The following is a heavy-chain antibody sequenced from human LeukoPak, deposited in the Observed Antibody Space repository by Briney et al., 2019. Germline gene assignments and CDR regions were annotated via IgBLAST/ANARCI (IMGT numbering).Heavy chain of an antibody. CDR1: GFTFDDYA. V-gene: IGHV3-9*01. D-gene: IGHD3-22*01. CDR3: AKDIEYYNDSGPFDY. Sequence: GGSLRLSCAASGFTFDDYAMHWVRQAPGKGLEWVSGISWNSGSIGYADSVKGRFTISRDNAKNSLYLQMNSLRAEDTALYYCAKDIEYYNDSGPFDYWGQGTLVTVSS. J-gene: IGHJ4*02. CDR2: ISWNSGSI.